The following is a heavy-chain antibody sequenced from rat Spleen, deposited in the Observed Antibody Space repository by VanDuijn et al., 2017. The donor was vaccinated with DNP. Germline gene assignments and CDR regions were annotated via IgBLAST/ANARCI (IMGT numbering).Heavy chain of an antibody. CDR3: TRDLHFGYNYAFDY. CDR1: EFTFSRSD. D-gene: IGHD1-4*01. CDR2: IIYDGSST. Sequence: EVQLVESGGGLVQPGRSLKLSCAASEFTFSRSDVAWVRQAPARGLEWVASIIYDGSSTYYRDSVRGRFTISRDYARSTLYLQMDSLRSEDTATYYCTRDLHFGYNYAFDYWGQGVLVSVSS. V-gene: IGHV5-20*01. J-gene: IGHJ2*01.